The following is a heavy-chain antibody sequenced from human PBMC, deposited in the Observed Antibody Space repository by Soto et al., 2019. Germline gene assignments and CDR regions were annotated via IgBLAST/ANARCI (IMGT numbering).Heavy chain of an antibody. CDR2: INESGST. Sequence: QVQLQQWGAGLVKPSETLSLSCAVYGQSFSGHSWAWIGQPPGKGLEWIGEINESGSTYYNPSLKSRVTISTVTSKNQFSLKLSSVSAADTAAYFCTRGSGIVALPGELEDVKYDYWGQGTLVNVSS. D-gene: IGHD1-1*01. J-gene: IGHJ4*02. CDR3: TRGSGIVALPGELEDVKYDY. V-gene: IGHV4-34*01. CDR1: GQSFSGHS.